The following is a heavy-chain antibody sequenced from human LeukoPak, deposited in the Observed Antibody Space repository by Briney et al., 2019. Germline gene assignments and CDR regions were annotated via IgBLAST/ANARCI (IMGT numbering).Heavy chain of an antibody. CDR3: ATLPGGITSDYYYYYYMDV. Sequence: GGSLRLSCAASGFTFSSYAMSWVRQAPGKGLEWVSAISGSGGSTYYADSVKGRFTISRDNSKNTLYLQMNSLRAEDTAVYYCATLPGGITSDYYYYYYMDVWGKGTTVTVSS. V-gene: IGHV3-23*01. CDR1: GFTFSSYA. D-gene: IGHD2-2*01. J-gene: IGHJ6*03. CDR2: ISGSGGST.